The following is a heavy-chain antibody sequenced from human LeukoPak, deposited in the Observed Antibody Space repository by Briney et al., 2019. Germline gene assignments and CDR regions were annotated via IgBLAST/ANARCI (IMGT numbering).Heavy chain of an antibody. CDR2: ISSDGSKI. V-gene: IGHV3-30*04. CDR3: ARGLHRRCSGGICYQPFDY. Sequence: AGRSLRLFCAASGFIFSNYAMHWVRQAPGKGLEWVALISSDGSKIYYADSVKGRLTISRDNSRNTLYLQMHSLRAEDSAVYYCARGLHRRCSGGICYQPFDYWGERTLVTVS. CDR1: GFIFSNYA. D-gene: IGHD2-15*01. J-gene: IGHJ4*02.